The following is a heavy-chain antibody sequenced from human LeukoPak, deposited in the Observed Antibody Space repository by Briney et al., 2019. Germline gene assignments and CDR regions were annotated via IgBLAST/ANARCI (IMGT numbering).Heavy chain of an antibody. CDR3: ARRSPYSSEWYLDY. J-gene: IGHJ4*02. D-gene: IGHD6-19*01. CDR1: GFTFSSYE. Sequence: HTGGSLRLSCAASGFTFSSYEMNWVRQAPGKGLEWISYITSSGRTIYYADSVKGRFTISRDNAKNSLYLQMTSLRAEDTAVYYCARRSPYSSEWYLDYWGQGTLVTLSS. CDR2: ITSSGRTI. V-gene: IGHV3-48*03.